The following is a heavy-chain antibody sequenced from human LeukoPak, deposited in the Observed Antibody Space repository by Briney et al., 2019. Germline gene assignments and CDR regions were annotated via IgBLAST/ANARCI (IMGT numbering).Heavy chain of an antibody. CDR2: ISGSDGST. J-gene: IGHJ6*02. CDR3: AKDKNRATVVTFYYYGMDV. D-gene: IGHD4-23*01. Sequence: GGSLRLSCAASGFTFSSYAMSWVRQAPGKGLEWGSAISGSDGSTYYADSVKGRFTISRDNSKNTLYLQMNSLRAEDTAVYYCAKDKNRATVVTFYYYGMDVWGQGTTVTVSS. CDR1: GFTFSSYA. V-gene: IGHV3-23*01.